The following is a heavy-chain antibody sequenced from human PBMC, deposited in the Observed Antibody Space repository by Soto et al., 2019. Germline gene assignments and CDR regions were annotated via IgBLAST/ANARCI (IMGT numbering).Heavy chain of an antibody. Sequence: QVQLVQSGAEVKKPGASAKVSCKASGYTFTSYDINWGRQPTGQGLEWMGWMNPNSGNTGYAQKFQGRVTMTRNTSISTAYMELSSLRSEDTAVYYCARWPDGYYYYGMDVWGQGTTVTVSS. CDR2: MNPNSGNT. V-gene: IGHV1-8*02. CDR1: GYTFTSYD. CDR3: ARWPDGYYYYGMDV. J-gene: IGHJ6*02.